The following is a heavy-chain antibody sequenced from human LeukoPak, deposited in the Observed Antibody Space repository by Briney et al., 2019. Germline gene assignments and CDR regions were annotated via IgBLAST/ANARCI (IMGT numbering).Heavy chain of an antibody. CDR1: GFTFSSYA. J-gene: IGHJ6*02. CDR2: ISGSGAST. D-gene: IGHD1-26*01. CDR3: ARLIRATNGMDV. V-gene: IGHV3-23*01. Sequence: GGSLRLSCAASGFTFSSYAMSWVRQAPGKGLEWVSAISGSGASTYYADSVKGRFTISRDNSKNTLYLQMNSLRVEDTAVYYCARLIRATNGMDVWGQGTTVTVSS.